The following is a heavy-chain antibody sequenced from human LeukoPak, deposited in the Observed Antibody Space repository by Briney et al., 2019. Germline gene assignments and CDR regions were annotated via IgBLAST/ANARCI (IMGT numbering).Heavy chain of an antibody. V-gene: IGHV4-61*01. CDR1: GYSISSGYY. CDR2: IYYSGST. Sequence: SETLSLTCTVSGYSISSGYYWSWIRQPPGKGLEWIGYIYYSGSTNYNPSLKSRVTISVDTSKNQFSLKLSSVTAADTAVYYCARGVVIAPQTFDYWGQGTLVTVSS. J-gene: IGHJ4*02. CDR3: ARGVVIAPQTFDY. D-gene: IGHD2-21*01.